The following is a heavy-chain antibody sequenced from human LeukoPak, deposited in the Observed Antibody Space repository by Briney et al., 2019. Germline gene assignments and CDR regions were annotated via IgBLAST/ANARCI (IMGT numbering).Heavy chain of an antibody. Sequence: ASVKVSCKASGYSFTDKYMHWVRQAPGQGLEWMGWINPNSGGTNYAQKFQGRVTMTTDTSMSTAYMELSRLRSDDTAVYYCARDPLTIFGVVTHFDYWGQGTLVTVSS. D-gene: IGHD3-3*01. CDR2: INPNSGGT. CDR3: ARDPLTIFGVVTHFDY. CDR1: GYSFTDKY. J-gene: IGHJ4*02. V-gene: IGHV1-2*02.